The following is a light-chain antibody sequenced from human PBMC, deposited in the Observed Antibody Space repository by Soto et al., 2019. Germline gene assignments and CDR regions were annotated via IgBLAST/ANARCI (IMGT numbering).Light chain of an antibody. J-gene: IGKJ4*01. CDR2: DAS. Sequence: EIVLTQSQATLSLSPGERATVSCRSSQSVSSYLAWYQQKPGQAPRLLIYDASNRATGIPARFSGSGSGTDFTLTISSLEPEDFAVYYCQQRSNWPPLTFGGGTKVDIK. CDR1: QSVSSY. V-gene: IGKV3-11*01. CDR3: QQRSNWPPLT.